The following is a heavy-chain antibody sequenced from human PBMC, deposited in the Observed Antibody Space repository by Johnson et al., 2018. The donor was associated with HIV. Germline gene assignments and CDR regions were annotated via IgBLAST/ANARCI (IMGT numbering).Heavy chain of an antibody. D-gene: IGHD3-22*01. CDR1: GFTFSSYA. CDR3: ARERNMIVVDDDAFDA. V-gene: IGHV3-30-3*01. J-gene: IGHJ3*01. CDR2: ISYDGSNK. Sequence: QMLLVESGGGVVQPGRSLRLSCAASGFTFSSYAMHWVRQAPGKGLEWVAVISYDGSNKYYADSVKGRFTISRDNSKNTLYLQMNSLRAEDTAVYYCARERNMIVVDDDAFDAWGQGTMVTVSS.